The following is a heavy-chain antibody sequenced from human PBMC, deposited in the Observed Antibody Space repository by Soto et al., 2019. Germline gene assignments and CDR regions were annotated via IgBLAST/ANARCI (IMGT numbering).Heavy chain of an antibody. V-gene: IGHV3-30-3*01. CDR1: GFTFSSYA. Sequence: QVQLVESGGGVVQPGRSLRLSCAASGFTFSSYAMHWVRQAPGKGLEWVAVISYDGSNKYYADSVKGRFTFSRDNSTNPLYLQMDSPRAEDTAVYYCAREGVGATSINFYYWGQGTLGTVSS. J-gene: IGHJ4*02. D-gene: IGHD1-26*01. CDR3: AREGVGATSINFYY. CDR2: ISYDGSNK.